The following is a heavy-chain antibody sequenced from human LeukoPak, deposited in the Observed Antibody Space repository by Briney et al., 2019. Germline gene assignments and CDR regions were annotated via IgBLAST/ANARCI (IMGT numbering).Heavy chain of an antibody. Sequence: GASVKVSCKASGGTFSSYAISWVRQAPGQGLDWMGRIISILDIANYAQKFQGRVTITADKSTRTAYMELNSLRSEDTAVYYCARCSITIFGLFDYWGQGTLVTVSS. CDR1: GGTFSSYA. CDR3: ARCSITIFGLFDY. CDR2: IISILDIA. J-gene: IGHJ4*02. D-gene: IGHD3-10*02. V-gene: IGHV1-69*04.